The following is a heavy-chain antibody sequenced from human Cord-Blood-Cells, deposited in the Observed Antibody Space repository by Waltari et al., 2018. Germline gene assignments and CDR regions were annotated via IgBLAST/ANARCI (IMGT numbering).Heavy chain of an antibody. Sequence: QVQLVQSGAEVKKPGASVKVSCKASGYTLTSSGSSWVRQAPGQGLEWMGWISAYNGNTNYAQKLQGRVTMTTDTSTSTAYMELRSLRSDDTAVYYCARTDSSSSGFYYYGMDVWGQGTTVTVSS. D-gene: IGHD6-6*01. CDR1: GYTLTSSG. J-gene: IGHJ6*02. CDR3: ARTDSSSSGFYYYGMDV. V-gene: IGHV1-18*01. CDR2: ISAYNGNT.